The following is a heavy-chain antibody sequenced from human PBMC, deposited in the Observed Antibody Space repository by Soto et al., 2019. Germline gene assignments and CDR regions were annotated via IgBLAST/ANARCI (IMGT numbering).Heavy chain of an antibody. CDR3: ARDRTAMVTDYYYYYMDV. CDR1: GYTFTSYD. D-gene: IGHD5-18*01. CDR2: MNPNSGNT. J-gene: IGHJ6*03. Sequence: ASVKVSCKASGYTFTSYDINWVRQATGQGLEWMGWMNPNSGNTGYAQKFQGRVTMTRNTSISTAYMELSSLRSEDTAVYYCARDRTAMVTDYYYYYMDVWGKGTTVTVSS. V-gene: IGHV1-8*01.